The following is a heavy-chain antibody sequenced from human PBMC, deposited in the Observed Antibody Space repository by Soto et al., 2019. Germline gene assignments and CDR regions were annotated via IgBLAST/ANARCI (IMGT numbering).Heavy chain of an antibody. J-gene: IGHJ6*02. V-gene: IGHV1-2*04. Sequence: ASVKVSCKASGYTFTGYYMHWVRQAPGQGLEWMGWINPNSGGTNYAQKFQGWVTMTRDTSISTAYMELSRLRSDDTAVYYCARVAAAGTGDYYYYGMDVWGQGTTVTVPS. D-gene: IGHD6-13*01. CDR2: INPNSGGT. CDR1: GYTFTGYY. CDR3: ARVAAAGTGDYYYYGMDV.